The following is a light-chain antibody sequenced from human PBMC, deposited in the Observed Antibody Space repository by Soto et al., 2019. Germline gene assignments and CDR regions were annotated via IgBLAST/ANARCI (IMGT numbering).Light chain of an antibody. CDR1: QSLLHTNGFTY. CDR3: MQSLQPLT. Sequence: DIVLTQSPLSLPVTPGEPASISCRSSQSLLHTNGFTYLDWYLQKPGQSPQLLIYVVSYRASGVPDRFSGIASLTDFTLKISRVEAEDVGVYYCMQSLQPLTFGQGTRLEIE. V-gene: IGKV2-28*01. J-gene: IGKJ5*01. CDR2: VVS.